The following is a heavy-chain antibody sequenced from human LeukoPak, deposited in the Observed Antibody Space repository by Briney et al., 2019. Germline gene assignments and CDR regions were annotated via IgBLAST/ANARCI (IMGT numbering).Heavy chain of an antibody. CDR1: GYTSTNDY. D-gene: IGHD6-6*01. CDR3: SKVGQLVFDY. Sequence: ASVKVSCKTSGYTSTNDYMHWVRQAPGQGLEWMGVINPGDGTAKYAQKFQGRVTMTRDTSTSTLYMELSSLRSEDTAMYYCSKVGQLVFDYWGQGTLVTVSS. J-gene: IGHJ4*02. CDR2: INPGDGTA. V-gene: IGHV1-46*03.